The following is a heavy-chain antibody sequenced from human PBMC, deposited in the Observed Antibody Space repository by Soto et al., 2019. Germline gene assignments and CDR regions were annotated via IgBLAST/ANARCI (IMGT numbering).Heavy chain of an antibody. D-gene: IGHD3-10*01. CDR1: GYTFTNFG. V-gene: IGHV1-18*01. CDR2: ISAYNGNT. CDR3: AASYGSGYRAFDY. Sequence: VASVKVSCKASGYTFTNFGISWVRQAPGQGLEWMGWISAYNGNTNYAQNFQGRVTMTADKSTSTAYMELRSLRSDDTAMYFCAASYGSGYRAFDYWGQGALVTVSS. J-gene: IGHJ4*02.